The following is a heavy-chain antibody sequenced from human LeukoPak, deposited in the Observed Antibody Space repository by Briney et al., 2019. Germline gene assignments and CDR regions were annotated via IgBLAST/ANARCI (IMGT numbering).Heavy chain of an antibody. V-gene: IGHV3-30-3*01. CDR3: ARAGEDVVLGPAPVGGSPYNWFDP. J-gene: IGHJ5*02. CDR2: ILYYGIEK. Sequence: GGSLRLSWGASGFTFSHYAMHWVREAPGKRLEGVAVILYYGIEKYYADAVKGRFTISRDNTKNALYLQMNSLRPEDTAVYYCARAGEDVVLGPAPVGGSPYNWFDPWGQGTLVTVSS. CDR1: GFTFSHYA. D-gene: IGHD2-2*01.